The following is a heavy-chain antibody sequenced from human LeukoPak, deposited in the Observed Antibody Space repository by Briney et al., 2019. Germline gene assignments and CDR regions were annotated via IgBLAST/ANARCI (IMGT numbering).Heavy chain of an antibody. J-gene: IGHJ4*02. CDR2: IYYTGST. CDR3: VRYVVYGSGIYYFDY. Sequence: PSETLSLTCTVSGGSISNYYWNWIRQPPGRGLERIGNIYYTGSTNYSPSLKSRVTISVDTSKNQFSLKLSSVTAADTAVFYCVRYVVYGSGIYYFDYWGQGTLVTVSS. D-gene: IGHD3-10*01. CDR1: GGSISNYY. V-gene: IGHV4-59*08.